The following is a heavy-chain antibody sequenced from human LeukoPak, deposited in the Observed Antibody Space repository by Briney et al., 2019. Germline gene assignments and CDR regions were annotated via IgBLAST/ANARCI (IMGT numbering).Heavy chain of an antibody. V-gene: IGHV4-39*01. CDR2: IYYSGST. CDR1: VGSISSSSYY. D-gene: IGHD3-10*01. CDR3: ARLKAIKKYGSGSYRRQKENNWFDP. J-gene: IGHJ5*02. Sequence: PSKTLSLTCTVSVGSISSSSYYWGWIRQPPGKGLEWIGSIYYSGSTYYTPSLKSRVTISVDTSKNQFSLKLSSVTAADTGVYYCARLKAIKKYGSGSYRRQKENNWFDPWGQGTLVTVSS.